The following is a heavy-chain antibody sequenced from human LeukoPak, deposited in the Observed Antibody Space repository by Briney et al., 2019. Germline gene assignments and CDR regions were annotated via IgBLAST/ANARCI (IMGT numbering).Heavy chain of an antibody. J-gene: IGHJ3*02. V-gene: IGHV1-69*04. D-gene: IGHD2-21*01. CDR1: GGTFSSYA. CDR3: AARAGGGGDAFEI. Sequence: SVKVSCKASGGTFSSYAISWVRQAPGQGLEWMGRIIPILGIANYAQKFQGRVTITADKSTSTAYMELSSLRSEDTAVYYCAARAGGGGDAFEIWGQGTMVTVSS. CDR2: IIPILGIA.